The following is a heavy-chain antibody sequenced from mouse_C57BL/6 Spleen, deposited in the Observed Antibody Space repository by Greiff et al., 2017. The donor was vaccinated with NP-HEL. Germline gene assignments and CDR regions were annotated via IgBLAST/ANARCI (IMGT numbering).Heavy chain of an antibody. D-gene: IGHD1-1*01. Sequence: QVQLQQPGTELVKPGASVKLSCKASGYTFTSYWMHWVKQRPGQGLEWIGNINPSNGGTNYNEKFKSKATLTVDKSSSTAYMQLSSLTSEASAVYYGARGRGAYGSSDDGMDYWGQGTSVTVSA. V-gene: IGHV1-53*01. CDR1: GYTFTSYW. CDR3: ARGRGAYGSSDDGMDY. J-gene: IGHJ4*01. CDR2: INPSNGGT.